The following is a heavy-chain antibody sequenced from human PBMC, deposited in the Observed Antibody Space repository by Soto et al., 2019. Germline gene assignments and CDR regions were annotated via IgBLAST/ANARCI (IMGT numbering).Heavy chain of an antibody. CDR3: ARLTETKWELHPEPLIDY. J-gene: IGHJ4*02. CDR2: IYYSGST. V-gene: IGHV4-39*01. Sequence: QLQLQESGPGLVKPSETLSLTCTVSGGSISSSSYYWGWIRQPPGKGLEWIGSIYYSGSTYYNPSLKIRVTISVDTSKNQFSLKLSSVTDADTAVYYCARLTETKWELHPEPLIDYLGQGTLVTVSS. CDR1: GGSISSSSYY. D-gene: IGHD1-26*01.